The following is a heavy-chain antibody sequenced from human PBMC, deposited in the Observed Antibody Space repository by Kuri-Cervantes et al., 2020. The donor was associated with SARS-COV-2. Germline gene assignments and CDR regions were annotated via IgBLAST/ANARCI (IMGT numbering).Heavy chain of an antibody. J-gene: IGHJ4*02. CDR3: AKDPNGIVVVVAAIDS. D-gene: IGHD2-15*01. CDR1: GFTFSSYA. CDR2: ISSNGGST. Sequence: GGSLRLSCAASGFTFSSYAMHWVRQAPGKGLEYVSAISSNGGSTYYADSVKGRFTISRDNSKNTLYLQMGSLRAEDMAVYYCAKDPNGIVVVVAAIDSWGQGTLVTVSS. V-gene: IGHV3-64*02.